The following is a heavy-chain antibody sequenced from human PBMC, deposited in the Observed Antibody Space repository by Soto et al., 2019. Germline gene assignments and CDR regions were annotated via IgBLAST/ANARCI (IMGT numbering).Heavy chain of an antibody. D-gene: IGHD6-13*01. J-gene: IGHJ4*02. V-gene: IGHV3-30*18. Sequence: SLRLSCAASGFTFSSYGMHWVRQAPGKGLEWVAVISYDGSNKYYADSVKGRFTISRDNSKNTLYLQMNSLRAEDTAVYYCAKDLDELASILDYWGQGTPVTVSS. CDR2: ISYDGSNK. CDR3: AKDLDELASILDY. CDR1: GFTFSSYG.